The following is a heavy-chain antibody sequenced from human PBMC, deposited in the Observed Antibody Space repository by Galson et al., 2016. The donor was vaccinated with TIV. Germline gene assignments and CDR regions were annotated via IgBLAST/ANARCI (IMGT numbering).Heavy chain of an antibody. D-gene: IGHD7-27*01. CDR2: FNPNSGGT. V-gene: IGHV1-2*02. CDR3: ARVNWARAFDY. J-gene: IGHJ4*02. Sequence: YLHWVRQAPGQGLGWLGWFNPNSGGTNYAQKFQGRVTMTRDTSISTAYMELSRLRSDDTAVYYCARVNWARAFDYWGQGTQVTVSS. CDR1: Y.